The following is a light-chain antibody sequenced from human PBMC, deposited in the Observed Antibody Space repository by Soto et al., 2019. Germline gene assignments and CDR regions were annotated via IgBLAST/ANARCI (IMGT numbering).Light chain of an antibody. V-gene: IGKV1-5*01. CDR2: VAS. CDR1: QPISGF. CDR3: QQYNRLWT. Sequence: DIKMTQFPSTLSETVGASVTITCRASQPISGFLAWYQQKPGKAPKVLIHVASTLETGVPARFSASGSGTEFTLTISSLQPEDFATYYCQQYNRLWTFGQGTKVDIK. J-gene: IGKJ1*01.